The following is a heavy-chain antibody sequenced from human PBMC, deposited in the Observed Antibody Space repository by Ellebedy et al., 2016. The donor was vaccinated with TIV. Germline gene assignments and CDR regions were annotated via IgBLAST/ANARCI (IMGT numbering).Heavy chain of an antibody. Sequence: GSLRLSCTVSGGSISSYYWSWIRQPAGKGLEWIGRIYTSGSTNYNPSLKSRVTMSVDTSKNQFSLKLSSLTAADTAVYYCARDRWHYDSSGYYYYYYGMDVWGQGTTVTVSS. CDR1: GGSISSYY. V-gene: IGHV4-4*07. D-gene: IGHD3-22*01. CDR3: ARDRWHYDSSGYYYYYYGMDV. CDR2: IYTSGST. J-gene: IGHJ6*02.